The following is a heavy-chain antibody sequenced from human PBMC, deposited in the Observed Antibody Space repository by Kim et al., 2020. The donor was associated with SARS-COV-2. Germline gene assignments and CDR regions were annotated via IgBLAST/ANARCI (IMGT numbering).Heavy chain of an antibody. CDR1: GYSISSGYY. Sequence: SETLSLTCTVSGYSISSGYYWGWIRQPPGKGLEWTGSIYHSGSTYYNPSLKSLVTISVDTSKNQFSLKLSTVTAADTAVYYCARRHGICAFDIWGQGTIVSVSS. D-gene: IGHD3-3*01. CDR2: IYHSGST. V-gene: IGHV4-38-2*02. J-gene: IGHJ3*02. CDR3: ARRHGICAFDI.